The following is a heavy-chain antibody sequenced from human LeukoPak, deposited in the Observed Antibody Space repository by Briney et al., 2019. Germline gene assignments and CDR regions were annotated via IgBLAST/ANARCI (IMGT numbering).Heavy chain of an antibody. V-gene: IGHV3-21*01. Sequence: PGGSLRFSCAASGFTFSSYAMSWVRQAPGKGLEWVSSISSSSSYIYYADSVKGRFTISRDNAKNSLYLQMNSLRAEDTAVYYCARDKSPGYQLPHPYAFDIWGQGTMVTVSS. CDR1: GFTFSSYA. D-gene: IGHD2-2*01. CDR3: ARDKSPGYQLPHPYAFDI. J-gene: IGHJ3*02. CDR2: ISSSSSYI.